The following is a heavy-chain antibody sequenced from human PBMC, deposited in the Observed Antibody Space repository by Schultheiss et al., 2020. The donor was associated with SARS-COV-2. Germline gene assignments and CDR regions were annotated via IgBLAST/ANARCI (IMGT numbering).Heavy chain of an antibody. D-gene: IGHD6-6*01. V-gene: IGHV4-61*01. CDR1: GGSVSSGSYY. CDR3: ARDRGPVQQLVRGFSFDY. CDR2: IYYSGST. Sequence: SQTLSLTCAVSGGSVSSGSYYWSWIRQPPGKGLEWIGYIYYSGSTNYNPSLKSRVTISVDTSKNQFSLKLSSVTAADTAVYYCARDRGPVQQLVRGFSFDYWGQGTLVTVSS. J-gene: IGHJ4*02.